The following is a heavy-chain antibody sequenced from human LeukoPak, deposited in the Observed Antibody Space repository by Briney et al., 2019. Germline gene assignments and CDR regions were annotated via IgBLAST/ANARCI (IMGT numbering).Heavy chain of an antibody. V-gene: IGHV1-24*01. D-gene: IGHD6-19*01. CDR1: GNTLSELS. J-gene: IGHJ4*02. Sequence: ASVKVSCKVSGNTLSELSMHWVRQAPGKGLEWMGGVGTEDDETIYEQKFQGRVTMTEATSTDTAYLELSSMRSEDTAVYYCETDQQWQLLGYWGQGNLVTVSS. CDR2: VGTEDDET. CDR3: ETDQQWQLLGY.